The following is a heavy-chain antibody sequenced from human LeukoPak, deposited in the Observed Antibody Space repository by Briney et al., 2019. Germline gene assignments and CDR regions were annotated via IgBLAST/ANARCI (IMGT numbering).Heavy chain of an antibody. CDR1: GFTFSSYS. Sequence: GGSLRLSCAASGFTFSSYSMNWVRQAPGEGLEWVSSISSSSSYIYYADSVKGRFTISRDNAKNSLYLQMNSLRAEDTAVYYCARVEFSGSYFSDYWGQGTLVTVSS. CDR3: ARVEFSGSYFSDY. D-gene: IGHD1-26*01. V-gene: IGHV3-21*01. J-gene: IGHJ4*02. CDR2: ISSSSSYI.